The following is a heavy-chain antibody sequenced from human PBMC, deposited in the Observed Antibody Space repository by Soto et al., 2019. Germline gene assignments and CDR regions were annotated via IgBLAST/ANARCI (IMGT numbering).Heavy chain of an antibody. CDR1: GFTFSSYG. Sequence: QVQLVESGGGVVQPGRSLRLSCAASGFTFSSYGMHWVRQAPGKGLEWVAVIWYDGSNKYYADSVKGRFTISRDNSKNTLYLQMNSLRAEDTAVYYCARYRGLDSGAIGYWGQGTLVTVSS. J-gene: IGHJ4*02. D-gene: IGHD1-26*01. CDR2: IWYDGSNK. V-gene: IGHV3-33*01. CDR3: ARYRGLDSGAIGY.